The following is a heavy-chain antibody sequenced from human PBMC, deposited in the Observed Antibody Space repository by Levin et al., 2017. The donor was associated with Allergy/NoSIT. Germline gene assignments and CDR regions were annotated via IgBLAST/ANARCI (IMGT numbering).Heavy chain of an antibody. CDR2: LYSGGGT. V-gene: IGHV3-66*02. D-gene: IGHD4-17*01. CDR1: GLTASSNY. J-gene: IGHJ4*02. CDR3: ARDGDYRVY. Sequence: SCAASGLTASSNYMSWVRQAPGKGLEWVSVLYSGGGTYYADSVKGRFTISGDNSKNTLYLQMNSLTAVDTAVYYCARDGDYRVYWGQGALVTVSS.